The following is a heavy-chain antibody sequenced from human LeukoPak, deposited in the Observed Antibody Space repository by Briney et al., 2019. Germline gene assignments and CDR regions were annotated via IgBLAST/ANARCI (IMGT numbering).Heavy chain of an antibody. CDR3: ATYSSSWSTFDC. V-gene: IGHV1-2*02. CDR2: IKPHSGGT. CDR1: GYTFTGYY. D-gene: IGHD6-13*01. J-gene: IGHJ4*02. Sequence: ASVKVSCKASGYTFTGYYLHWVRQAPGQGLEWMGRIKPHSGGTNYAEKFQGRVTMTRDTSITTAYMELSRLRYDDTAVYYCATYSSSWSTFDCWGQGTLVTVSS.